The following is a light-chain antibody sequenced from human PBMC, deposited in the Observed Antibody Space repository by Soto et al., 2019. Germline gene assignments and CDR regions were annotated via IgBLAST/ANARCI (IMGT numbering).Light chain of an antibody. CDR1: QSVGRNY. Sequence: EIVLTQSPGTLSLSPGESATLSCRASQSVGRNYLAWFQHKPGQAPRLVIYDASNRATGVPDRFSGSGSGTDFTLTVTRLEPEDFAVYYCQQYNDWPFTFGPGTKVDIK. V-gene: IGKV3-20*01. CDR2: DAS. CDR3: QQYNDWPFT. J-gene: IGKJ3*01.